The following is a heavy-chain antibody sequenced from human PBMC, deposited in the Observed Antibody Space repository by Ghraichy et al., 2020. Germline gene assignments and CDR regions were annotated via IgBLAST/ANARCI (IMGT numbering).Heavy chain of an antibody. Sequence: SETLSLTCTVSGGSISSGKYYWGWLRQPPGKGLEWIGSISYSGETFYSPSLKSRLTISADTSKTQFSLELTSVTAADTAVYYCARHPLYYDFLGGAFDIWGQGTLVTVSS. J-gene: IGHJ3*02. CDR2: ISYSGET. CDR3: ARHPLYYDFLGGAFDI. D-gene: IGHD3-3*01. CDR1: GGSISSGKYY. V-gene: IGHV4-39*01.